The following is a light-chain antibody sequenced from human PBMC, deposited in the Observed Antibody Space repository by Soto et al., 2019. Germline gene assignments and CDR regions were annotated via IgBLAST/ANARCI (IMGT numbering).Light chain of an antibody. J-gene: IGLJ1*01. V-gene: IGLV2-8*01. Sequence: TSSDVGGYNYVSWYQQHPGKAPKLMIYEVSKRPSGVPDRFSGSKSGNTASLTVSGLQAEDEADYYCSSYAGSNNLYAFVPVTKVTVL. CDR2: EVS. CDR1: SSDVGGYNY. CDR3: SSYAGSNNLYA.